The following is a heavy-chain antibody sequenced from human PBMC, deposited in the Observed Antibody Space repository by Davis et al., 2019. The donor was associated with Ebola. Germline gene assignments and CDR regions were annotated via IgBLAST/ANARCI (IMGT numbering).Heavy chain of an antibody. CDR2: IYYSGST. V-gene: IGHV4-59*08. D-gene: IGHD6-19*01. CDR3: ARPPYSSGWYRGWYFDL. J-gene: IGHJ2*01. CDR1: GGSFSGDY. Sequence: MPSETLSLTCAVDGGSFSGDYWSWIRQPPGKGLEWIGYIYYSGSTNYNPSLKSRVTISVDTSKNQFSLKLSSVTAADTAVYYCARPPYSSGWYRGWYFDLWGRGTLVTVSS.